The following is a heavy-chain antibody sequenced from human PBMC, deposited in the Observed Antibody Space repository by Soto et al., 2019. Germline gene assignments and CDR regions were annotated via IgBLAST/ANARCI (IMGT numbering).Heavy chain of an antibody. CDR3: VKSLSSPYADY. CDR1: GFTFSSYA. D-gene: IGHD3-16*01. J-gene: IGHJ4*02. V-gene: IGHV3-64D*08. Sequence: GGSLRLSCSASGFTFSSYAMHWVRQAPGKGLEYVSAISSNGGSTYYADSVKGRFTISRDNSKNTLYLQMSSLRAEDTAVYYCVKSLSSPYADYWGQGTLVTVSS. CDR2: ISSNGGST.